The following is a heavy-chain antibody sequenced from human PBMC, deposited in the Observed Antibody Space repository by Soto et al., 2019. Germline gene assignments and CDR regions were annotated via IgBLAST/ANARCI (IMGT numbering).Heavy chain of an antibody. D-gene: IGHD5-18*01. V-gene: IGHV3-23*01. Sequence: GGSLRLSCAASGFTFSSYAMSWVRQAPGKGLEWVSGISVSGSNTYYADSVKGRFTISRDNSKKTLYLQMNSLRGEDTAVYYCAKDFGRGYSYFHPFDYWGQGNLVTVS. J-gene: IGHJ4*02. CDR2: ISVSGSNT. CDR3: AKDFGRGYSYFHPFDY. CDR1: GFTFSSYA.